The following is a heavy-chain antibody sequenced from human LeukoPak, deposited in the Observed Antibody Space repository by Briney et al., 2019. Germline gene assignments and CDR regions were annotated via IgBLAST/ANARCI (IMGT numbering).Heavy chain of an antibody. J-gene: IGHJ3*02. CDR3: ARATLAPDAFDI. Sequence: GGSLRLSCAASGFTFSLYYMNWIRQAPGKGLEWLSYISDSSTYTSYADSVKGRFTISTDNAKNSLYLQMNRLRDQDTAVYYCARATLAPDAFDIWGQGTMVTVSS. V-gene: IGHV3-11*03. D-gene: IGHD1-1*01. CDR2: ISDSSTYT. CDR1: GFTFSLYY.